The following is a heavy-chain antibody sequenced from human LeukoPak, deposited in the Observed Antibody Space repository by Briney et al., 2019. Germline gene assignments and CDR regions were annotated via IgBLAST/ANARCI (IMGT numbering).Heavy chain of an antibody. J-gene: IGHJ3*02. CDR1: GYSFTSYW. V-gene: IGHV5-51*01. Sequence: GESLKISCKGFGYSFTSYWIGWVRQMRGKALEWMGSIYPGDSDTRYSPSFQGQVTISAAKSISTAYLQRSSLQASDTAMYYCARPTLAAAGEDAFDIWGQGTMVPASS. CDR2: IYPGDSDT. D-gene: IGHD6-13*01. CDR3: ARPTLAAAGEDAFDI.